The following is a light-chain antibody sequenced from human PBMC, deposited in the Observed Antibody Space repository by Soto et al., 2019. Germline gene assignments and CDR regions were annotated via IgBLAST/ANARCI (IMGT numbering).Light chain of an antibody. V-gene: IGLV2-14*01. J-gene: IGLJ2*01. CDR1: SCDVGGYNY. CDR2: EVS. CDR3: SSYTSTSHLV. Sequence: QSALTQPASVSGSPGQSITISCSGSSCDVGGYNYVSWYQQHPGKAPKLMIYEVSNRPSGVSNRFSGSKSGNTASLTISGLQAEYAADYYCSSYTSTSHLVFGGGTKVTVL.